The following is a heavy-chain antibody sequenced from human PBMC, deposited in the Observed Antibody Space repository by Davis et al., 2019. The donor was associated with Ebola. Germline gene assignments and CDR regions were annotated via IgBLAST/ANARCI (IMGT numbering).Heavy chain of an antibody. D-gene: IGHD5-18*01. J-gene: IGHJ4*02. V-gene: IGHV3-48*03. Sequence: GGSLTLSCEASGFIFSDYEMNWVRQIPGKGLEWVAYVGNSVDDIHYVASVKGRFTASRDNARHPLFLEMNNLKLEDTGVYYCVPGTWIRGQGMRVTVSA. CDR1: GFIFSDYE. CDR2: VGNSVDDI. CDR3: VPGTWI.